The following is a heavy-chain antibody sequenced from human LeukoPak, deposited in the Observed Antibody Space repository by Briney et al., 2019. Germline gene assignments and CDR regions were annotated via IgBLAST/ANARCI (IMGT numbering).Heavy chain of an antibody. CDR3: ARLIAEVGGGTNYFDT. D-gene: IGHD2-21*01. CDR2: VYISGDT. J-gene: IGHJ4*02. Sequence: SETLSLTCTVSGGSVTTSYWSWIRQSAGEGLEWIGRVYISGDTKYNPSLKSRVIMSLDASKNQFSLSLRSVTAADTAVYYCARLIAEVGGGTNYFDTWAREPWSPSPQ. CDR1: GGSVTTSY. V-gene: IGHV4-4*07.